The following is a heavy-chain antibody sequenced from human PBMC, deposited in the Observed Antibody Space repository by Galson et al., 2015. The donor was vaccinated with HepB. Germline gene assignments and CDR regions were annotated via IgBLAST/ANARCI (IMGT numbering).Heavy chain of an antibody. D-gene: IGHD5-18*01. CDR1: GFTFSNAW. V-gene: IGHV3-15*01. CDR2: IKSKTDGGTT. Sequence: SLRLSCAASGFTFSNAWMSWVRQAPGKGLEWVGRIKSKTDGGTTDYAAPVKGRFTISRDDSKNTLYLQMNSLKTEDTAVYYCTTAIQLWLAGNPWGQGTLVTVSS. CDR3: TTAIQLWLAGNP. J-gene: IGHJ5*02.